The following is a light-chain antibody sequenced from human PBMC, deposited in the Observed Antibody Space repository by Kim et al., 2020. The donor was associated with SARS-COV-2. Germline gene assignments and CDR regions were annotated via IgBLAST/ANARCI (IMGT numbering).Light chain of an antibody. J-gene: IGKJ5*01. Sequence: SPGERPTLSCRASQSVSVKLAWYHQKPGQAPRLLIYETSTRATGIPARFSGSGSGTEFTLTITSLQSEDFALYYCQQYYNWPPFTFGQGTRLEIK. CDR2: ETS. CDR1: QSVSVK. CDR3: QQYYNWPPFT. V-gene: IGKV3-15*01.